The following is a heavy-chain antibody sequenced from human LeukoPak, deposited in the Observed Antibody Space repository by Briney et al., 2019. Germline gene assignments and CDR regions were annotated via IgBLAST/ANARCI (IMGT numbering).Heavy chain of an antibody. V-gene: IGHV3-48*02. J-gene: IGHJ4*02. Sequence: GGSLRLSCTASGFTFSTYSMICVRQAPGKGLEWVSYIRSSGSTTYYADSVQGRFTTSRDDAENSLYLQMNSLRDEDTAVYYCARVNYYALDYWGQGALVTVSS. D-gene: IGHD3-10*01. CDR3: ARVNYYALDY. CDR2: IRSSGSTT. CDR1: GFTFSTYS.